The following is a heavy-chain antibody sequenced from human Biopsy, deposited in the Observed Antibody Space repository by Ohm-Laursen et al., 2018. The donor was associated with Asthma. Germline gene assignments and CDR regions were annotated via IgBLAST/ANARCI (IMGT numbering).Heavy chain of an antibody. D-gene: IGHD6-6*01. CDR3: ARAVSSSSYWYFDL. V-gene: IGHV4-39*02. CDR1: GDAMSTSGSY. J-gene: IGHJ2*01. CDR2: IYYSDRT. Sequence: SETLSLTCIVSGDAMSTSGSYWGWIRQSPGKGLEWIGSIYYSDRTYYNPSLESRVTLSAGTAKNHFSLKVTSVTAADTAVYYCARAVSSSSYWYFDLWGRGDLVTVSS.